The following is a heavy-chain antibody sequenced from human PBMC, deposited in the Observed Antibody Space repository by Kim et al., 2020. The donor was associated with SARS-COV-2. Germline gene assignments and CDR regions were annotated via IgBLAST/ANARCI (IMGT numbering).Heavy chain of an antibody. D-gene: IGHD6-13*01. Sequence: KYSQKFQGRVTITRDTSASTAYMELSSLRSEDTAVYYCAFASTWYQGAFDIWGQGTMVTVSS. V-gene: IGHV1-3*01. CDR3: AFASTWYQGAFDI. J-gene: IGHJ3*02.